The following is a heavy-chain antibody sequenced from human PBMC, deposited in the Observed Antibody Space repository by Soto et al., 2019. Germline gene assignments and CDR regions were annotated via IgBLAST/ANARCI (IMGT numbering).Heavy chain of an antibody. CDR2: IKQDGSEK. D-gene: IGHD6-13*01. J-gene: IGHJ6*02. CDR1: GFTFSSYW. Sequence: GGSLRLSCAASGFTFSSYWMSWVRQAPGKGLEWVASIKQDGSEKYYVDSVKGRFTISRDNAKNSLYLQMNSLRAEDTAVYYCARRNSSSWSPYYYYGMDVWGQGTTVTVSS. CDR3: ARRNSSSWSPYYYYGMDV. V-gene: IGHV3-7*01.